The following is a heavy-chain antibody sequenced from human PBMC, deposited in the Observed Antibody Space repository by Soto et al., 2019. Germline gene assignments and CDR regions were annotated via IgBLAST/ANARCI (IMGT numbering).Heavy chain of an antibody. J-gene: IGHJ6*02. CDR3: ARGGAGYSSEYYGMDV. CDR2: IYYSGST. CDR1: GGSISSYY. D-gene: IGHD1-26*01. Sequence: QVQLQESGPGLVKPSETLSLTCTVSGGSISSYYWSWIRQPPGKGLEWIGYIYYSGSTNYNPSLKSRVTISVDTSKNQFSLKLSSVTAADTAVYYCARGGAGYSSEYYGMDVWGQGTTVTVSS. V-gene: IGHV4-59*01.